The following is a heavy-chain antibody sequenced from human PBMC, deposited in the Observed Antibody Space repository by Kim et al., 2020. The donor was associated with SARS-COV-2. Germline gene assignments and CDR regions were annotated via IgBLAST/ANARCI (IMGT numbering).Heavy chain of an antibody. V-gene: IGHV3-15*01. J-gene: IGHJ3*02. CDR3: NPPYPGYCSSTSCYMEAFDI. Sequence: GGSLRLSCAASGFTFSNAWMSWVRQAPGKGLEWVGRIKSKTDGGTTDYAAPVKGRFTISRDDSKNTLYLQMNSLKTEDTAVYYYNPPYPGYCSSTSCYMEAFDIWGQGTMVTVSS. CDR2: IKSKTDGGTT. CDR1: GFTFSNAW. D-gene: IGHD2-2*02.